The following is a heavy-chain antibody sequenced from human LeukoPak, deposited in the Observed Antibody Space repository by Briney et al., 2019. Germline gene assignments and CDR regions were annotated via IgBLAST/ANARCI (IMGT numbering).Heavy chain of an antibody. CDR1: GFTFSTSW. Sequence: PGGSLRLSCAASGFTFSTSWMSWVRQAPGKGLEWVANIRKDGSDIHYVDSVKGRFAISRDNSKNTLYLQMNSLRAEDTAVYYCARVGTEGPFDYWGQGTLVTVSS. D-gene: IGHD6-13*01. V-gene: IGHV3-7*03. J-gene: IGHJ4*02. CDR3: ARVGTEGPFDY. CDR2: IRKDGSDI.